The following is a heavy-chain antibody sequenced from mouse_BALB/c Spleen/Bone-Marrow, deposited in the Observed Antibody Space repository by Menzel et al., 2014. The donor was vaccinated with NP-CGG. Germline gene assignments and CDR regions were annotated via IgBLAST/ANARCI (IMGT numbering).Heavy chain of an antibody. Sequence: VQLKESGGGLVQPGGARELSCAASGFTFSSFGIHWVRQDPEGGLEWVAYISSGSSTIFYADTVKGRFTISRDNPKNTLFLQMTSLRSEDTAMYYCARGGNWEDFDYWGQGTTLTVSS. CDR1: GFTFSSFG. V-gene: IGHV5-17*02. CDR3: ARGGNWEDFDY. CDR2: ISSGSSTI. J-gene: IGHJ2*01. D-gene: IGHD4-1*01.